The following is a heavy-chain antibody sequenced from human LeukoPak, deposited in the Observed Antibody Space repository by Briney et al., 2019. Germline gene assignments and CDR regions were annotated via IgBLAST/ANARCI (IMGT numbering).Heavy chain of an antibody. CDR3: ARDFFGGYFDY. D-gene: IGHD3-3*01. Sequence: SETLSLTCTVSGGAISSSNYYWGWIRQPPGKGLEWIGSIYYSGSTYYNPSLKSRVTISVDTSKNQFSLKLSSVTAADTAVYYCARDFFGGYFDYWGQGTLVTVSS. V-gene: IGHV4-39*07. CDR1: GGAISSSNYY. J-gene: IGHJ4*02. CDR2: IYYSGST.